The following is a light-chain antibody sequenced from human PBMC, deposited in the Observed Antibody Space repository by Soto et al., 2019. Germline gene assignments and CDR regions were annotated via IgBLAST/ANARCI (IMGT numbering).Light chain of an antibody. CDR3: QQYNTHWT. CDR2: DAS. V-gene: IGKV1-5*01. J-gene: IGKJ1*01. Sequence: DIPMTQSPSTLSASVGDRVTITCRASQSISTWLAWYQQKPGKAPKLLIYDASNLESGFPSRFSGSGSGTEFTLTISSLQPDDFATYYCQQYNTHWTFGQGTKVEI. CDR1: QSISTW.